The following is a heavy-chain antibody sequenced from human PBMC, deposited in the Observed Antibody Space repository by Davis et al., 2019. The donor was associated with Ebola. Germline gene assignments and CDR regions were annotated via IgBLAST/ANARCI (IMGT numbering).Heavy chain of an antibody. CDR3: ATTQWLREFDN. V-gene: IGHV3-21*04. J-gene: IGHJ4*02. Sequence: GESLKISCAASGFTFSSYSMNWVRQAPGKGLEWVSSISSSSSYIYYADAVRGRFIISRDKSNNTLYLEMSSLRVDDTAVYYCATTQWLREFDNWGQGTLVTVSS. CDR2: ISSSSSYI. CDR1: GFTFSSYS. D-gene: IGHD6-19*01.